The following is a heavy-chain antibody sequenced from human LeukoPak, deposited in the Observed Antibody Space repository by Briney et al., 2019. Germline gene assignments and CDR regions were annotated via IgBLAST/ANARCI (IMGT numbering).Heavy chain of an antibody. CDR1: GYTFTGYY. CDR2: INPNSGGT. V-gene: IGHV1-2*04. D-gene: IGHD6-13*01. J-gene: IGHJ6*02. CDR3: AREPEGSWYDYYYYYGMDV. Sequence: GASVKVSCKASGYTFTGYYMHWVRQAPGQGLEWMGWINPNSGGTNYAQKFQGWVTMTRDTSISTAYMELSRLRSDDTAVYYCAREPEGSWYDYYYYYGMDVWGQGTTVTVSS.